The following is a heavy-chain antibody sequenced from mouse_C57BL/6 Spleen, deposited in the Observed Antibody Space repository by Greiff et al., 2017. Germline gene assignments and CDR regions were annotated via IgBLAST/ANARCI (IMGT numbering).Heavy chain of an antibody. J-gene: IGHJ2*01. CDR3: ARQLGFDY. V-gene: IGHV1-82*01. Sequence: QVQLQQSGPELVKPGASVKISCKASGYAFSSSWMNWVKQRPGKGLEWIGRIYPGDGDTNYNGKFKGKATLTADKSSSTAYMQLSSLTSEDSAVYFCARQLGFDYWGQGTTRTVSS. CDR2: IYPGDGDT. D-gene: IGHD4-1*02. CDR1: GYAFSSSW.